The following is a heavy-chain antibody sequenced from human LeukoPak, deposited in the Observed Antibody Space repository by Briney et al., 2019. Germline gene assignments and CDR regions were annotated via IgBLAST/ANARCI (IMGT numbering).Heavy chain of an antibody. CDR1: GFTFSSYA. J-gene: IGHJ4*02. Sequence: PGGSLRLSCAASGFTFSSYAMSWVRQAPGKGREWVSAISGRGGSTFYADSVKGRFTISRDNSRNTLFLQMNSPRAEDTAVYYCAKDGTYDYVWGSYRRTFDYWGQGTLVTVSS. D-gene: IGHD3-16*02. CDR2: ISGRGGST. V-gene: IGHV3-23*01. CDR3: AKDGTYDYVWGSYRRTFDY.